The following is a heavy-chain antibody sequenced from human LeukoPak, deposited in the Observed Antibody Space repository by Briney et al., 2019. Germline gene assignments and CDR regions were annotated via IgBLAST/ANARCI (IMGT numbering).Heavy chain of an antibody. V-gene: IGHV3-9*01. D-gene: IGHD5-18*01. CDR1: GFTFDDYA. Sequence: GGSLRLSCAASGFTFDDYAMHWVRQAPGKGLEWVSGISWNSGSIGYADSVKGRFTISRDSAKNSLYLQMNSLRAEDTALYYCARTRGYSYGYGDYWGQGTLVTVSS. J-gene: IGHJ4*02. CDR3: ARTRGYSYGYGDY. CDR2: ISWNSGSI.